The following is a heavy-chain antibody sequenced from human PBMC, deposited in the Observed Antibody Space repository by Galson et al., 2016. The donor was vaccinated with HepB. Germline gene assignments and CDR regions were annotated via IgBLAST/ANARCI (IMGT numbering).Heavy chain of an antibody. J-gene: IGHJ4*02. V-gene: IGHV4-61*08. D-gene: IGHD2-21*01. CDR3: ARYSSPSGGY. Sequence: LSLTCSVSGGSVSSPDYYWSWLRQPPGKGLEWIGYVYFDGTTKYNPSLESRLTLSVDMSKNQFSLKLMSVTAADTAVYYCARYSSPSGGYWGQGTLVAVSS. CDR2: VYFDGTT. CDR1: GGSVSSPDYY.